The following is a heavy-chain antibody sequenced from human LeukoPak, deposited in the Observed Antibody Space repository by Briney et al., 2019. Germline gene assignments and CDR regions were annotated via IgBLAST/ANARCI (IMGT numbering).Heavy chain of an antibody. V-gene: IGHV4-59*01. Sequence: SSETLSLTCTVSGGSITKYYWSWIRQPPGKGLEWIGYIYYSGRTHYNPSLKSPVTISVDTSKSQFSLNLSSVTAADTAVYYCARWDPSFDAFSDAFDIWGQGTMVTVSS. CDR2: IYYSGRT. CDR3: ARWDPSFDAFSDAFDI. J-gene: IGHJ3*02. D-gene: IGHD3-9*01. CDR1: GGSITKYY.